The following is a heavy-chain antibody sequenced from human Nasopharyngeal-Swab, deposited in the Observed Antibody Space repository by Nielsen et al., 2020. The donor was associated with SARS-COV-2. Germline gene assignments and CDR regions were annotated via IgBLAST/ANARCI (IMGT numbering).Heavy chain of an antibody. J-gene: IGHJ4*02. CDR1: GFTFGRYW. V-gene: IGHV3-7*01. CDR3: ARDPPSTGDYYFDH. D-gene: IGHD7-27*01. CDR2: IQQDGDIT. Sequence: GGSLRLSCVTSGFTFGRYWMTWVRQAPGKGLEWVANIQQDGDITYYLESVKGRLTISRDNAKNSLYLQMNSLRAEDTAVYFCARDPPSTGDYYFDHCGQGTLVTVSS.